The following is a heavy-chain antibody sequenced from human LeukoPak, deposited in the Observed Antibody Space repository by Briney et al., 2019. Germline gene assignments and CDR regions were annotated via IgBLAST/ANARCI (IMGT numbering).Heavy chain of an antibody. CDR1: GFTFDDYA. D-gene: IGHD1-26*01. Sequence: GGSLRLSCAASGFTFDDYAMHWVRQAPGKGLEWVSLISGDGGSTYCADSVKGRFTISRDNSKNTLYLQMNSLRAEDTALYYCAKGGIPGTHYFDYWGQGTLVTVSS. CDR3: AKGGIPGTHYFDY. J-gene: IGHJ4*02. CDR2: ISGDGGST. V-gene: IGHV3-43*02.